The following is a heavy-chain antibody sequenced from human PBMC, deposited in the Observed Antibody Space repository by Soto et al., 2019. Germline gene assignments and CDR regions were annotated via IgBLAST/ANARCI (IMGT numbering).Heavy chain of an antibody. CDR1: GFTFSSYA. Sequence: GGSLRLSCAASGFTFSSYAMSWVRQAPGKGLEWVSPISGSGGSTYYADSVKGRFTISRDNSKNTLYLQMNSLRAEDTAVCYCAKGWDFWSGYCLDYWGQGTLVTVSS. CDR2: ISGSGGST. D-gene: IGHD3-3*01. J-gene: IGHJ4*02. CDR3: AKGWDFWSGYCLDY. V-gene: IGHV3-23*01.